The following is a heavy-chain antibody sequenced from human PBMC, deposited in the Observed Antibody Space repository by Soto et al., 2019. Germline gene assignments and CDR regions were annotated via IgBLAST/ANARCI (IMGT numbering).Heavy chain of an antibody. CDR2: IYYSGST. V-gene: IGHV4-30-4*01. CDR1: GGSISSGDYY. Sequence: PSETLSLTCTVSGGSISSGDYYWSWIRQPPGKGLEWIGYIYYSGSTYYNPSLKSRVTISVDTSKNQFSLKLSSVTAADTAVYYCARGKNPYYFDYWGQGTLVTVSS. CDR3: ARGKNPYYFDY. J-gene: IGHJ4*02.